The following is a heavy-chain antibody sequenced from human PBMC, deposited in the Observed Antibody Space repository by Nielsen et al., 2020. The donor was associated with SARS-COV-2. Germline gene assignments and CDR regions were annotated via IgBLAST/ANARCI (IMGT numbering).Heavy chain of an antibody. CDR3: ARTGYSSSWLYWYFDL. CDR2: IYTSGST. J-gene: IGHJ2*01. V-gene: IGHV4-61*02. D-gene: IGHD6-13*01. CDR1: GGSISSGSYY. Sequence: SETLSLTCTVSGGSISSGSYYWSWIRQPAGKGLEWIGRIYTSGSTNYNPSLKSRVTISVDTSKNQFSLKLSSVTAADTAVYYCARTGYSSSWLYWYFDLWGRGTLVTVSS.